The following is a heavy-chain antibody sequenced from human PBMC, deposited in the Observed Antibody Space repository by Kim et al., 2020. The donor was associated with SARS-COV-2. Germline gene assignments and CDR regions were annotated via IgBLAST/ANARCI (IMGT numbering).Heavy chain of an antibody. J-gene: IGHJ4*02. Sequence: ASVKVSCKSSGYIFTSYGISWVRQAPGQGLEWMGWISAYNGNTKYAQKLQGRVTMTTDTSTSTAYMELRSLRSDDTAVYYCARDLTTESSGYYNYWGQGTPVTVSS. CDR3: ARDLTTESSGYYNY. CDR2: ISAYNGNT. CDR1: GYIFTSYG. V-gene: IGHV1-18*01. D-gene: IGHD3-22*01.